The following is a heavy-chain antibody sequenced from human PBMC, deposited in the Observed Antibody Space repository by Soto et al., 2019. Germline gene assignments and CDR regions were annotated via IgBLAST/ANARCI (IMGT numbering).Heavy chain of an antibody. D-gene: IGHD3-22*01. V-gene: IGHV1-58*02. CDR2: IVVGSANT. CDR3: AAVYYDSSGYGPSHGYYGMDV. CDR1: GYAFTSYA. Sequence: GASVKVSCKASGYAFTSYAMQWVRQAPGQRLEWMGWIVVGSANTNYAQKFQERVTITRDMSTSTAYMELSSLRSEDTAVYYCAAVYYDSSGYGPSHGYYGMDVWGQGTTVTVS. J-gene: IGHJ6*02.